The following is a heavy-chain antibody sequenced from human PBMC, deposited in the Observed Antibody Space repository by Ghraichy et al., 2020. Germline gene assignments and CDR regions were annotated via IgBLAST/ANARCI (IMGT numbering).Heavy chain of an antibody. CDR2: IYSSGST. D-gene: IGHD2-21*02. J-gene: IGHJ4*02. CDR3: ASRVTLDY. V-gene: IGHV4-39*01. Sequence: SETLSLTCTVSGGSISSSSYYWGWIRQPPGKGLEWIGSIYSSGSTYYNPSLKSRVTISVDTSKNQFSLKLSSVTAADTAVYYCASRVTLDYWGQGTLVTVSS. CDR1: GGSISSSSYY.